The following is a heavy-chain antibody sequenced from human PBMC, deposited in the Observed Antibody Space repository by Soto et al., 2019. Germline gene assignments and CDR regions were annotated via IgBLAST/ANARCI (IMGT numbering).Heavy chain of an antibody. Sequence: QVQLQESGPGLLKPSETLSLTGTVSGGSISSYFYIWVRLPPGKGLEWIGPVYYTGTTESNPSLTSRVTISVDTSKTRFSLNLRSVSAADTAVYYCARDLAAVPRAFDYWGRGPLVTVSS. D-gene: IGHD6-13*01. V-gene: IGHV4-59*01. CDR2: VYYTGTT. CDR3: ARDLAAVPRAFDY. CDR1: GGSISSYF. J-gene: IGHJ4*02.